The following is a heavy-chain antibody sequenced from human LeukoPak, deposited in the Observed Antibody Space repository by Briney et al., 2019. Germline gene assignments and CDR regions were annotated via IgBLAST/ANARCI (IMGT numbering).Heavy chain of an antibody. Sequence: ASVKVSCTASGYTFTRYDINWVRQATGQGLEWMGWMNPNSGNTGYAQKFQGRVTMTRNTSISTAYMELSSLRSEDTAVYYCARRRGANRYYYYYYMDVGGKGTTVTISS. CDR3: ARRRGANRYYYYYYMDV. D-gene: IGHD3-10*01. V-gene: IGHV1-8*01. J-gene: IGHJ6*03. CDR2: MNPNSGNT. CDR1: GYTFTRYD.